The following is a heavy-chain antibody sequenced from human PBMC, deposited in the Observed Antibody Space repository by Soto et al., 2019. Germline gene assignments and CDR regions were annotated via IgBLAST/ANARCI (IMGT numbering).Heavy chain of an antibody. D-gene: IGHD6-19*01. CDR2: IYYSGST. CDR3: AREAVADETNWFDP. V-gene: IGHV4-31*03. J-gene: IGHJ5*02. CDR1: GGSISSGGYY. Sequence: SETLSLTCTVSGGSISSGGYYWSWIRQHPGKGLEWIGYIYYSGSTYYNPSLKSRVTKSVDTSKNQFSLKLSSVTAADTAVYYCAREAVADETNWFDPWGQGTLVTVSS.